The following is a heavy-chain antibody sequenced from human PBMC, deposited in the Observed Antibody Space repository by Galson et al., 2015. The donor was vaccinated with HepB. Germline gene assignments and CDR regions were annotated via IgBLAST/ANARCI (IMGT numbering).Heavy chain of an antibody. CDR2: ISGSGGST. V-gene: IGHV3-23*01. J-gene: IGHJ4*02. D-gene: IGHD5-18*01. CDR3: ARGTQGGYSYGY. Sequence: SLRLSCAASGFTFRSYAMSWVRQAPGKGLEWVSAISGSGGSTYYADSVKGRFTISRDNSKNTLYLQMNSLRAEDTAVYYCARGTQGGYSYGYWGQGTLVTVSS. CDR1: GFTFRSYA.